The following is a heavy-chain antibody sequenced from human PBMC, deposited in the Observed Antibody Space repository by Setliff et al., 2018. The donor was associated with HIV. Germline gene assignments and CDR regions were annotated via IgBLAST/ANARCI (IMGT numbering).Heavy chain of an antibody. CDR3: ARLKLSGVIDY. CDR1: GGSISEYY. J-gene: IGHJ4*02. V-gene: IGHV4-59*08. CDR2: IDYSGST. Sequence: SETLSLTCTVSGGSISEYYWSWIRQPPGKGLEWIGYIDYSGSTNYNASLKSRLTMSIDTSKSQFSLKLSSVTAADTAVYYCARLKLSGVIDYWGQGTLVTVSS. D-gene: IGHD2-8*01.